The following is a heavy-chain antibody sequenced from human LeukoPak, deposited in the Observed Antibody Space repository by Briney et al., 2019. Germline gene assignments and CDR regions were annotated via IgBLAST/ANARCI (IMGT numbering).Heavy chain of an antibody. Sequence: GASVKVSCKASGYTFTGYYMHWVRQAPGQGLERMGWINPNSGGTNYAQKFQGRVTTTRDTSISTAYMELSRLRSDDTAVYYCARSTMIVVVNGDYWGQGTLVTVSS. CDR3: ARSTMIVVVNGDY. CDR2: INPNSGGT. CDR1: GYTFTGYY. V-gene: IGHV1-2*02. J-gene: IGHJ4*02. D-gene: IGHD3-22*01.